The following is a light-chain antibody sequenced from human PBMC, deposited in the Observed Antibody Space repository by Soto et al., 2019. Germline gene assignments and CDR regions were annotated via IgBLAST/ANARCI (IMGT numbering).Light chain of an antibody. J-gene: IGKJ2*01. CDR1: QSVSSSY. CDR2: GAS. Sequence: EIVLTQSPGTLSLSPGERATLSCRASQSVSSSYLAWYQHKPGQAPRLLIYGASSRATGIPDRFSGSGSGTEFTLTISRLEPEDFAVYYCQQYGSSPYTFGQGTKLEIK. V-gene: IGKV3-20*01. CDR3: QQYGSSPYT.